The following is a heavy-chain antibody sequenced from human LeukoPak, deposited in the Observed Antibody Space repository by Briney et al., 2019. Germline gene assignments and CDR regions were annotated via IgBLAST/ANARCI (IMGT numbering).Heavy chain of an antibody. V-gene: IGHV4-39*01. CDR2: ISYSGT. Sequence: SETLSLTCTVSGGSISISNYYWGWIRQPPGRELEWIGSISYSGTYYNPPLKSRLTISVDTSKNHFSLNLRSVTAADTAVYYCARRTSNPVGAIDYWGQGTLVTVSS. J-gene: IGHJ4*02. CDR1: GGSISISNYY. CDR3: ARRTSNPVGAIDY. D-gene: IGHD1-26*01.